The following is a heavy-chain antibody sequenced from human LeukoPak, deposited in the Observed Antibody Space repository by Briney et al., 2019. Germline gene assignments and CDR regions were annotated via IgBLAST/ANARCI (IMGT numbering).Heavy chain of an antibody. CDR1: GNYW. Sequence: GGSLRLSCAASGNYWMHWVRQARGKGLVWVSHINSDGSWTSYADSVKGRFTISKDNAKNTVYLQMNNLRAEDTAVYYCVSFYETYWGRGTLVTVS. J-gene: IGHJ4*02. D-gene: IGHD2-2*01. V-gene: IGHV3-74*01. CDR3: VSFYETY. CDR2: INSDGSWT.